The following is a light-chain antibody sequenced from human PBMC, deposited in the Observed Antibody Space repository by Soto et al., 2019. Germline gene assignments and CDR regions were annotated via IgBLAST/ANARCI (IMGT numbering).Light chain of an antibody. CDR3: QQRSNWPLT. Sequence: EMVLTQSPATLSLSPGERATLSCRASQSVRSYLAWYRQKPGQAPRLLIYGASTRATGIPARFSGSGSGTDFTLTISSLEPEDFAVYYCQQRSNWPLTFGRGTKVDIK. V-gene: IGKV3-11*01. CDR1: QSVRSY. CDR2: GAS. J-gene: IGKJ4*01.